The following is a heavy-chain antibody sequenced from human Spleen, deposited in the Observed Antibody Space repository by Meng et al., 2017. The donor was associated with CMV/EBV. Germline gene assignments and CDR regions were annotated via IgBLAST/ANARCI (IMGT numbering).Heavy chain of an antibody. Sequence: KVSCKASGYSFTTYWIGWVRQMPGKGLECMGIIYPGDSDTRYSPSFQGQVTISADKSISTAYLQWSSLKASDTAMYYCARQSIAARDFDYWGQGTLVTVSS. V-gene: IGHV5-51*01. CDR1: GYSFTTYW. CDR2: IYPGDSDT. CDR3: ARQSIAARDFDY. J-gene: IGHJ4*02. D-gene: IGHD6-6*01.